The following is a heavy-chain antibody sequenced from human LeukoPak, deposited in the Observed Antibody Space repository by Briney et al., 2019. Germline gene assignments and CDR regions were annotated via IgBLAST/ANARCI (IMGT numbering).Heavy chain of an antibody. CDR3: ANDPYCGGDCYYDY. D-gene: IGHD2-21*02. Sequence: GGSLRLSCAVPGFTFSSYDLNWVRQAPGKGLEWVSGISGSGSRTYYADSVKGRFTISRDNSKNTLYLQMNSLRVEDTAVYYCANDPYCGGDCYYDYWGQGTLVTVSS. J-gene: IGHJ4*02. V-gene: IGHV3-23*01. CDR2: ISGSGSRT. CDR1: GFTFSSYD.